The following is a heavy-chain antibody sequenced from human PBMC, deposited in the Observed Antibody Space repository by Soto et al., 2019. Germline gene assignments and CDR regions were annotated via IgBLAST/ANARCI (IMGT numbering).Heavy chain of an antibody. D-gene: IGHD3-22*01. V-gene: IGHV4-31*03. CDR1: GGSISSGGYY. CDR2: IYYSGNT. Sequence: QVQLQESGPGLVKPSQTLSLTCTVSGGSISSGGYYWSWIRQHTGKGLEWIGYIYYSGNTYYNPSIKSRVTISVDTSKNQCSLKLSSVTAADTAVYYCAREESSGYYSLKAFDIWGQGTIVTVSS. CDR3: AREESSGYYSLKAFDI. J-gene: IGHJ3*02.